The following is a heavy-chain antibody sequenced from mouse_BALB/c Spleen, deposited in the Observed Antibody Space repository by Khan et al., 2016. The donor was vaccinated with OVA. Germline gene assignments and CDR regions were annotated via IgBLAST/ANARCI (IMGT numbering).Heavy chain of an antibody. CDR2: ISTGGHYT. Sequence: EVELVESGGGFVKPGGSLKLSCSASGFTFSSYAMSWVRQTPEKRLEWVATISTGGHYTFYADSVKGRFTISRDNAKTTLYLQMSSLRSEDTAMYYCSRSLVDYYAMDYWGQGTSVTVSS. CDR3: SRSLVDYYAMDY. D-gene: IGHD2-2*01. V-gene: IGHV5-9-3*01. CDR1: GFTFSSYA. J-gene: IGHJ4*01.